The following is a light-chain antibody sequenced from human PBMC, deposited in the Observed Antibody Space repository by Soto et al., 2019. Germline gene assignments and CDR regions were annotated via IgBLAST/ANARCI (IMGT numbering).Light chain of an antibody. CDR3: QQYGSSPLT. Sequence: DNVLTQSPGTLSLSPGERATLSCRASQSVSSTYLAWYQQNPGQAPRLLIYGASSRATGIPDRFSGSGSGTDFTLTISRLEPEDFAVYYCQQYGSSPLTFGGGTKVEIK. CDR2: GAS. CDR1: QSVSSTY. V-gene: IGKV3-20*01. J-gene: IGKJ4*01.